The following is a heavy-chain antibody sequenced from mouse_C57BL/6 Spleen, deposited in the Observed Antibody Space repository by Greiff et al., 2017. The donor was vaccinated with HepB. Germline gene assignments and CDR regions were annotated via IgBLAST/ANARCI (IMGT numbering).Heavy chain of an antibody. CDR1: GFTFSDYY. CDR2: INYDGSST. CDR3: ARIMVTTLRAMDY. Sequence: EVMLVESEGSLVQPGSSMKLSCTASGFTFSDYYMAWVRQVPEKGLEWVANINYDGSSTYYLDSLKSRFIISRDNAKNILYLQMSSLKSEDTATYYCARIMVTTLRAMDYWGQGTSVTVSS. J-gene: IGHJ4*01. D-gene: IGHD2-2*01. V-gene: IGHV5-16*01.